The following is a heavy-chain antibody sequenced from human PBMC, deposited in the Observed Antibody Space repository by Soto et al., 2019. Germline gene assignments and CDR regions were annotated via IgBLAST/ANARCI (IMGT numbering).Heavy chain of an antibody. Sequence: PSDTLSLTCTVSGVSITSYYWNWIRQTPEKGLEWIGFAHYSGGTSFNPSLKSRLSMSVDTSKNQYSLKLNFLTAADTAIYYCARWGHTAGISLPAFDICGQGTMVT. CDR2: AHYSGGT. CDR3: ARWGHTAGISLPAFDI. J-gene: IGHJ3*02. CDR1: GVSITSYY. V-gene: IGHV4-59*08. D-gene: IGHD2-21*02.